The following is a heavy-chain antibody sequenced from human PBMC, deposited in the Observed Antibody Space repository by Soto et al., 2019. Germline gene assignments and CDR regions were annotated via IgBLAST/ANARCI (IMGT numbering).Heavy chain of an antibody. D-gene: IGHD6-13*01. CDR1: GGSFSVYY. CDR2: INHSGST. J-gene: IGHJ6*02. V-gene: IGHV4-34*01. CDR3: ARHIPPAEIAAAGTNYGMDV. Sequence: SSETLSLTCAVYGGSFSVYYWSWIRQPPGKGLEWIGEINHSGSTNYNPSLKSRVTISVDTSKNQFSLKLSSVTAADTAVYYCARHIPPAEIAAAGTNYGMDVWGQGTTVTVSS.